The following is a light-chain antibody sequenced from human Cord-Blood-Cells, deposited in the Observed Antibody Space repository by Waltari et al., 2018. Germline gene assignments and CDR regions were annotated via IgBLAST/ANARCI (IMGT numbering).Light chain of an antibody. Sequence: QSVLTQPPSASGTPGQRVTISCSGSSSNLGSNYVSWYQQLPGTAPKLLIYRNNPRPSGVPDRFSGSKSGTSASLAISGLRSEDEADYYCAAWDDSLSGVVFGGGTKLTVL. CDR3: AAWDDSLSGVV. CDR1: SSNLGSNY. J-gene: IGLJ2*01. V-gene: IGLV1-47*01. CDR2: RNN.